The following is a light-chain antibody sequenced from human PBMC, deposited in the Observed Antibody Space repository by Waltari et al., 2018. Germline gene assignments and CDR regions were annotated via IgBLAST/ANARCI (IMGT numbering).Light chain of an antibody. Sequence: SYVLTQSPSVSVAPGQTASVSCGGNNIGSQSVNWYQQKPGQAPVLVVYDDSDRPSGTPERFSGSKSGNTATLTISRVEAGDEADYYCQVWDSGTDHEVFGGGTKLTV. CDR3: QVWDSGTDHEV. J-gene: IGLJ3*02. CDR2: DDS. CDR1: NIGSQS. V-gene: IGLV3-21*02.